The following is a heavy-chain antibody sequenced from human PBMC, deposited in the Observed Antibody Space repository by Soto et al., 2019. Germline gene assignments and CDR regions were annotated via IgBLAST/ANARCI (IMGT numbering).Heavy chain of an antibody. CDR2: IYYSGST. J-gene: IGHJ4*02. CDR1: GGSFSGYY. D-gene: IGHD3-3*01. CDR3: ARYDSRIDY. V-gene: IGHV4-31*11. Sequence: LSLTCAVSGGSFSGYYWSWIRQHPGRGLEWIGYIYYSGSTYYNPSLKSRVTISVDTSKNQFSLKLSSVTAADTGVYYCARYDSRIDYWGQGTLVTVSS.